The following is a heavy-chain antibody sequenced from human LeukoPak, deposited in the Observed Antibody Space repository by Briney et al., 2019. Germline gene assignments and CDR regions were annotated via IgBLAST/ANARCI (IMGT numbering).Heavy chain of an antibody. Sequence: GASVKVSCKASGYTFTSYAMHWVRQAPGQRLEWMGWINAGNGNTKYSQEFQGRVTITRDTSASTAYMELSSLRSEDTAVYYCAGVGSGIAVPYYYYYMDVWGKGTTVTVSS. J-gene: IGHJ6*03. CDR2: INAGNGNT. D-gene: IGHD6-19*01. V-gene: IGHV1-3*03. CDR3: AGVGSGIAVPYYYYYMDV. CDR1: GYTFTSYA.